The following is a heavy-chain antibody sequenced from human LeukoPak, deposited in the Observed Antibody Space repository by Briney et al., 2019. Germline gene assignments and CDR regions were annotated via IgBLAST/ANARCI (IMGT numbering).Heavy chain of an antibody. CDR1: GFTFSSYC. V-gene: IGHV3-7*04. D-gene: IGHD5-18*01. J-gene: IGHJ4*02. CDR3: ARSGGDNTAMVTYPFYY. Sequence: GGSLRLSRAASGFTFSSYCMSWVRQAPGKGLEWVANIKQDGSEKYYVDSVKGRFTISRDNAKNSLYLQMNSLRAEDTAVYYCARSGGDNTAMVTYPFYYWGQGTLVTVSS. CDR2: IKQDGSEK.